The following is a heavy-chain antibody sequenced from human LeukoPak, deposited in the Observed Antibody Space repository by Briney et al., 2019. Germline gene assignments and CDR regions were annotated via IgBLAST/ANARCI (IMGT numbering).Heavy chain of an antibody. J-gene: IGHJ4*02. Sequence: GGSLRLSCVASGFTFSSHEMNWVRQAPGKGLEWVSYISRSGSTIYYADSVKGRFTISRDNAKNSLYLQMNSLRAEDTAVYYCARAQELLWFGELRALDYWGQGTLVTVSS. V-gene: IGHV3-48*03. CDR2: ISRSGSTI. D-gene: IGHD3-10*01. CDR3: ARAQELLWFGELRALDY. CDR1: GFTFSSHE.